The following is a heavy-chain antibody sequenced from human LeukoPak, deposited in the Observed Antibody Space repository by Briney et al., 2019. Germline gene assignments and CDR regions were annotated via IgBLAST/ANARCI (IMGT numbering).Heavy chain of an antibody. V-gene: IGHV1-18*01. CDR3: VHITHLRRYYDSSGYPA. Sequence: ASVKLSCKSSGYTFISYGFSWVRQAPGQGLEWMGWISAYNGNTNYAQNLQGRVTMTTDTSTSTAYMELRSLRSDDTAVYYCVHITHLRRYYDSSGYPAWGQGTLVTVSS. D-gene: IGHD3-22*01. CDR2: ISAYNGNT. J-gene: IGHJ5*02. CDR1: GYTFISYG.